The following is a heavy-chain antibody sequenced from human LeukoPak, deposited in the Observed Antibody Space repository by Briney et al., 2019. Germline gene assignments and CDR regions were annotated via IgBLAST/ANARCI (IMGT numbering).Heavy chain of an antibody. J-gene: IGHJ4*02. CDR3: ARGGYDFWSGFDY. CDR2: IYSGGST. V-gene: IGHV3-53*01. CDR1: GFTVSSNY. Sequence: GGSLRLSCAASGFTVSSNYMSWVRQAPGKGLGWVSVIYSGGSTYYADSVKGRFTISRDNSKNTLYLQMNSLRAEDTAVYYCARGGYDFWSGFDYWGQGTLVTVSS. D-gene: IGHD3-3*01.